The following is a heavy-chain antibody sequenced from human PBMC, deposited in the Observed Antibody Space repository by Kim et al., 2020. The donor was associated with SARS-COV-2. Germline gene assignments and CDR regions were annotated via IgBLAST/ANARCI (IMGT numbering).Heavy chain of an antibody. CDR3: AKVGGPVVPAAIWGSYYGMDV. V-gene: IGHV3-23*01. Sequence: GGSLRLSCAASGFTFSSYAMSWVRQAPGKGLEWVSAISGSGGSTYYADSVKGRFTISRDNSKNTLYLQMNSLRAEDTAVYYCAKVGGPVVPAAIWGSYYGMDVWGQGTTVTVSS. J-gene: IGHJ6*02. CDR2: ISGSGGST. CDR1: GFTFSSYA. D-gene: IGHD2-2*02.